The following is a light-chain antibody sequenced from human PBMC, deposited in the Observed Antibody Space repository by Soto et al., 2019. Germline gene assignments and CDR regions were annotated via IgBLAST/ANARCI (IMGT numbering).Light chain of an antibody. J-gene: IGLJ1*01. Sequence: QSALTQPRSVSGSPGQSVTISCSGTSSDVGGYNYASWYQQHPGKAPKLMIYDVSKRPSGVPDRFSGSKSGKTASLTISGLQAEDEADYYCCSYAGRYTYVFGTGTKVTVL. CDR1: SSDVGGYNY. CDR2: DVS. CDR3: CSYAGRYTYV. V-gene: IGLV2-11*01.